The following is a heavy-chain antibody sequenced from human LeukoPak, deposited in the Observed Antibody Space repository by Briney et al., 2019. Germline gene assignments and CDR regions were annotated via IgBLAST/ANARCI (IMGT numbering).Heavy chain of an antibody. J-gene: IGHJ4*02. D-gene: IGHD4-17*01. CDR1: GYTFTSYA. CDR2: INAGNGNT. Sequence: ASVKVSCKASGYTFTSYAMHWVRQAPGQRLEWMGWINAGNGNTKYSQKFQGRVTITADESTSTAYMELSSLRSEDTAVYYCAIRCEDCTGDYWGQGTLVTVSS. CDR3: AIRCEDCTGDY. V-gene: IGHV1-3*01.